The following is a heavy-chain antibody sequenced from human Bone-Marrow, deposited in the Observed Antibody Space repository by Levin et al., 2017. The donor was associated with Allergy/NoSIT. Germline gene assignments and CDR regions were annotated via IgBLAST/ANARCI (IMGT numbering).Heavy chain of an antibody. CDR2: VYYGETT. D-gene: IGHD3-3*01. CDR3: VRRGLRFLEWLGDDALDI. V-gene: IGHV4-39*01. CDR1: GDSIRSTSHY. Sequence: SQTLSLTCTVSGDSIRSTSHYWGWVRQSPGKGLEWIATVYYGETTYYNPSLKTRVSISVDTSTNQFSLRLRALTAGETAVYYCVRRGLRFLEWLGDDALDIWGQGTMVTVSS. J-gene: IGHJ3*02.